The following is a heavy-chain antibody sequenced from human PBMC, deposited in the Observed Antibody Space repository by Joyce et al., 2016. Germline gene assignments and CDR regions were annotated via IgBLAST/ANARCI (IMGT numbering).Heavy chain of an antibody. CDR1: GFTFSWYW. J-gene: IGHJ4*02. CDR2: RKQDGSEK. Sequence: EVQLVESGGGLVQPGGSLRLSCAASGFTFSWYWMTWVRQAPGKGLEWVANRKQDGSEKYYVDSVKGRLTSYRDNAKNSLYLQMNSLRAEDTAVYSCARVRDYYGSGSQPLDNWGQGTLVTVSS. CDR3: ARVRDYYGSGSQPLDN. D-gene: IGHD3-10*01. V-gene: IGHV3-7*01.